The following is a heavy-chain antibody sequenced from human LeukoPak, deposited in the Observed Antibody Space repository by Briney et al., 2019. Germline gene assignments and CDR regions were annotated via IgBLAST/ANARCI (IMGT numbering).Heavy chain of an antibody. J-gene: IGHJ4*02. CDR1: GGTFSSYT. D-gene: IGHD3-22*01. CDR2: IIPIFGIV. Sequence: SVKVSCKASGGTFSSYTINWVRQAPGQGLEWMGGIIPIFGIVNYAQEFQGRVTITADESTSTAYMELRSLRSDDTAVYYCARESVLYYYDSSGYSTHQPFDYWGQGTLVTVSS. V-gene: IGHV1-69*13. CDR3: ARESVLYYYDSSGYSTHQPFDY.